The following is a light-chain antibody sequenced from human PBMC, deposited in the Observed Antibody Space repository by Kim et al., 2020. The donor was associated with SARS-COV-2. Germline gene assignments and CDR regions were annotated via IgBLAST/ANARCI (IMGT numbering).Light chain of an antibody. Sequence: QSALTQPRSVSGSPGQSVTISCTGTSSDVGGFNYVSWYQQYPGKAPKLMIYDVSKRPSGVPDRFSGSKSGNTASLTISGLQAEDEADYYCCSYAGNYRQVLGGGPRLTVL. CDR2: DVS. V-gene: IGLV2-11*01. J-gene: IGLJ3*02. CDR3: CSYAGNYRQV. CDR1: SSDVGGFNY.